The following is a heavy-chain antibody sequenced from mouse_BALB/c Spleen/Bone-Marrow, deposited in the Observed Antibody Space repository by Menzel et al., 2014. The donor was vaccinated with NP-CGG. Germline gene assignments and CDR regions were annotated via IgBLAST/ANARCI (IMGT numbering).Heavy chain of an antibody. CDR2: IWSGGST. J-gene: IGHJ3*01. CDR1: GFSLTSYG. Sequence: QVQLQQSGPGLVQPSQSLSITCTVSGFSLTSYGVHWVRQSPGKGLEWLGVIWSGGSTDYNAAFISRLSISKDNSKSXVFFKMNSLQANDTAIYYCARNNGGYFSWFAYWGQGTLVTVSA. D-gene: IGHD2-3*01. CDR3: ARNNGGYFSWFAY. V-gene: IGHV2-2*02.